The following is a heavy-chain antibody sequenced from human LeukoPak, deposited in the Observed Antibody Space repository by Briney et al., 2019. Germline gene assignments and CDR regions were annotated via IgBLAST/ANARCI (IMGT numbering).Heavy chain of an antibody. Sequence: SETLSLTCAVYGGSFSGYYWSWIRQPPGKGLEWIGEINHSGSNNYNPSLKSRVTISVDTSKNQFSLKLSSVTAADTAVYYCARNLVVVVTYDYWGQGTLVTVSS. D-gene: IGHD3-22*01. CDR1: GGSFSGYY. CDR3: ARNLVVVVTYDY. CDR2: INHSGSN. J-gene: IGHJ4*02. V-gene: IGHV4-34*01.